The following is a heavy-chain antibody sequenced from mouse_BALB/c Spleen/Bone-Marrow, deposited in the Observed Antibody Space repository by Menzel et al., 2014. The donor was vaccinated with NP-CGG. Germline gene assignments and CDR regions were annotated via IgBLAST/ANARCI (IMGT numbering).Heavy chain of an antibody. D-gene: IGHD2-14*01. J-gene: IGHJ3*01. CDR3: ASYYRYDGAY. V-gene: IGHV2-9*02. CDR2: IWAGGST. Sequence: QVHVKQSGPGLVSPSQSLSITCTVSGSSLXNYGVHWVRQPPGKGLEWLGVIWAGGSTNYNSALMSRLTISKDNSKSQVFLKMSSLQTDDTAMYYCASYYRYDGAYWGQGTLVTVSA. CDR1: GSSLXNYG.